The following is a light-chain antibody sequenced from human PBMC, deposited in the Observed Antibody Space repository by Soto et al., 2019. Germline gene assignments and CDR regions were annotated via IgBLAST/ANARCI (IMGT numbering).Light chain of an antibody. J-gene: IGKJ4*01. CDR3: HQRYHSPPLT. Sequence: EIVLTQSTVTLSLSPGDTATLSCRASQSVVRYVAWYQQKPGEAPRLLIYDATIRASGIPARFSGSGSGTNFSLTISSLEPDDFSFYSCHQRYHSPPLTFGGGTKLDVK. V-gene: IGKV3-11*01. CDR1: QSVVRY. CDR2: DAT.